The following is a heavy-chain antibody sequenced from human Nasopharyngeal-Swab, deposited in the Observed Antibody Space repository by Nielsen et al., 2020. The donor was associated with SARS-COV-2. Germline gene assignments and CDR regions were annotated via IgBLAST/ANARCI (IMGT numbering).Heavy chain of an antibody. CDR2: IRSKAYGGTT. V-gene: IGHV3-49*04. CDR1: GFTFVDYA. J-gene: IGHJ6*03. CDR3: TRVIRIAVAGTLYYYYYYYMDV. D-gene: IGHD6-19*01. Sequence: SCTASGFTFVDYAMSWVRQAPGKGLEWVGFIRSKAYGGTTEYAASVKGRFTTSRDDSKSIAYLQMNSLKTEDTAVYYCTRVIRIAVAGTLYYYYYYYMDVWGKGTTVTVSS.